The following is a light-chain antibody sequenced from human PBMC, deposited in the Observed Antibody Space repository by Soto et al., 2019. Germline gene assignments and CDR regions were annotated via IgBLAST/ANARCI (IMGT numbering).Light chain of an antibody. V-gene: IGLV1-40*01. Sequence: QSVLTQPPSVSGAPVQRVTISCSGSSSNIGAGYDVEWYQQLPGTAPKVLIYTNTYRPPGVPDRFSGSKSGTSASLAITGLQAEDEADYYCQSYDSSLSAVVFGGGTKVTVL. CDR3: QSYDSSLSAVV. CDR2: TNT. CDR1: SSNIGAGYD. J-gene: IGLJ2*01.